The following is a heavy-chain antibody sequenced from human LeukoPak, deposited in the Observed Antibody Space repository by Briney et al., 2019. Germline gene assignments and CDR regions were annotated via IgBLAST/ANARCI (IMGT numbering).Heavy chain of an antibody. D-gene: IGHD3-10*01. CDR2: IYYSGST. V-gene: IGHV4-39*07. Sequence: SETLSLTCAVSGGSISSSSYYWGWIRQPPGKGLEWIGSIYYSGSTYYNPSLKSRVTISVDTSKNQFSLKLSSVTAADTAVYYCARNTYYYGSGIGIYYYMDVWGEGTTVTVSS. CDR1: GGSISSSSYY. CDR3: ARNTYYYGSGIGIYYYMDV. J-gene: IGHJ6*03.